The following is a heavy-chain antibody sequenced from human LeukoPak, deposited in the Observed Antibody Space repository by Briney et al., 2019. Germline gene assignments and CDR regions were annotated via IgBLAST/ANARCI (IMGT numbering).Heavy chain of an antibody. CDR3: ARGNWNYGLDY. D-gene: IGHD1-7*01. CDR1: GYTFTSYA. Sequence: GASVTVSFTASGYTFTSYAMHWVRQAPGQRLEWMGWINAGNGNTKYSQKFQGRVTITRDTSASTVYMELSSLRSEDTAVYYCARGNWNYGLDYWGQGTLVTVSS. V-gene: IGHV1-3*01. J-gene: IGHJ4*02. CDR2: INAGNGNT.